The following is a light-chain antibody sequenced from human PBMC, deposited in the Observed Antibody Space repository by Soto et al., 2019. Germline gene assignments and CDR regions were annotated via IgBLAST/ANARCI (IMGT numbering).Light chain of an antibody. V-gene: IGLV2-14*01. CDR3: GSYTPTSSP. Sequence: QSVLTQPASVSGSPGQAITISCTGSTSDVGGLNHVSWYQHHPGKVPKLLIYDVSKRPSGVSNRFSGSKSGNAASLTNSGLQAEDEADYYCGSYTPTSSPFGTGTKLTVL. CDR1: TSDVGGLNH. CDR2: DVS. J-gene: IGLJ1*01.